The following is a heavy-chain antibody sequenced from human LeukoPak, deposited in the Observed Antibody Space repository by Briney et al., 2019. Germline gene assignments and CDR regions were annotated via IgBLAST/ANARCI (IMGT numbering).Heavy chain of an antibody. CDR1: GFTFSNAW. J-gene: IGHJ4*02. CDR2: IKSKTDGGTT. Sequence: GGSLRLSCAASGFTFSNAWMSWVRQAPGKGLEWVGRIKSKTDGGTTDYAAPVKGRFTISRDDSKNTLYLQMNSLKTEDTAVYYCTVRQPPLRYFAAWGQGTLVTVSS. D-gene: IGHD3-9*01. CDR3: TVRQPPLRYFAA. V-gene: IGHV3-15*01.